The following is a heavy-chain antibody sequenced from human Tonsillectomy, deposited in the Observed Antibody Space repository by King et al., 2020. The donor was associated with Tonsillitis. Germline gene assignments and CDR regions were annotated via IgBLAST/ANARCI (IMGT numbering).Heavy chain of an antibody. V-gene: IGHV3-11*05. J-gene: IGHJ6*03. CDR3: ARDRVGATVYYYYMDV. CDR2: ISSGGNYT. D-gene: IGHD1-26*01. CDR1: GFTFSDSY. Sequence: VQLVESGGGLVKPGGSLRLSCAASGFTFSDSYMSWIRQAPGKGLEWVSDISSGGNYTSYADSVKGRFTISRDNAKNSLYLQMKSMRVEDTAVYYCARDRVGATVYYYYMDVWGKGTTVTVSS.